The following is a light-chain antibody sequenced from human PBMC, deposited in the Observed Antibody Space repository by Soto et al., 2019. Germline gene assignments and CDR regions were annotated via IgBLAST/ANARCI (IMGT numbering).Light chain of an antibody. CDR1: QSVSSN. CDR2: GAS. J-gene: IGKJ1*01. Sequence: EIVMTQSPATLSVSPGERATLSFWASQSVSSNLAWYQQKPGQAPRLLIYGASTRATGIPDRFSGSGSGTDFTLTISRLEPEDFAVYYCQQYGSSPWTFGQGTKVDIK. CDR3: QQYGSSPWT. V-gene: IGKV3-20*01.